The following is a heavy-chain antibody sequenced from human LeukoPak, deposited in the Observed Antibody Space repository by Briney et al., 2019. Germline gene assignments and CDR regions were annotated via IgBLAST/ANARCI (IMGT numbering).Heavy chain of an antibody. D-gene: IGHD3-3*01. CDR2: IYSGGST. CDR3: AIAPFTIFGVVNYFDY. CDR1: GFTVSSHY. Sequence: GGSLRLSCAASGFTVSSHYIRWVRQAPGKGLEWVSVIYSGGSTYYADSVKGRFTISRDNSKNTLYLQMNSLRAEDTAVYYCAIAPFTIFGVVNYFDYWGQGTLVTVSS. V-gene: IGHV3-66*01. J-gene: IGHJ4*02.